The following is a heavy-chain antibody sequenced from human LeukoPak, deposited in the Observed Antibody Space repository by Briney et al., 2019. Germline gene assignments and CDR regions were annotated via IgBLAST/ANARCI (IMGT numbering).Heavy chain of an antibody. V-gene: IGHV3-30*03. J-gene: IGHJ4*02. CDR1: GFTFINYG. CDR3: ARGGYSYGHDY. D-gene: IGHD5-18*01. Sequence: GGSLRLSCAASGFTFINYGMHWVRQAPGKGLEWVAVISYDGTNKYYADSVKGRFTISRDNSKNTLYLQMNSLRAEDTAVYYCARGGYSYGHDYWGQGTLVTVSS. CDR2: ISYDGTNK.